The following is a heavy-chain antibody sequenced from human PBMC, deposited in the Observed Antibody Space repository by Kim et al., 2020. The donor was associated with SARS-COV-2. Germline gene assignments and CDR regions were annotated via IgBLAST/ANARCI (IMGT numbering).Heavy chain of an antibody. CDR2: N. J-gene: IGHJ4*02. Sequence: NDYAVSVKSRITINPDTSKNQFSLQLNSVTPEDTAVYYCARASNSNLDYWGQGTLVTVSS. V-gene: IGHV6-1*01. CDR3: ARASNSNLDY. D-gene: IGHD6-13*01.